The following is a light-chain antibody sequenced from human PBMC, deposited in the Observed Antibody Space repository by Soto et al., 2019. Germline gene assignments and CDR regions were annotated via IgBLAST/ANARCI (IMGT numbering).Light chain of an antibody. CDR3: ATWDDSLSGWV. J-gene: IGLJ3*02. V-gene: IGLV1-47*01. Sequence: QSVLTQPPSASGTPGQRVTISCSGSGSNIGSNYVSWCQQLPGTDPKLLIFKNNQRPSGVPDRFSGSKSGTSASLAISGLRSADEAGCYCATWDDSLSGWVFGGGTKVTVL. CDR2: KNN. CDR1: GSNIGSNY.